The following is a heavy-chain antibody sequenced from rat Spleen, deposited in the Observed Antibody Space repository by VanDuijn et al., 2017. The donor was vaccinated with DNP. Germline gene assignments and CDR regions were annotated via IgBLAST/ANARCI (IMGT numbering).Heavy chain of an antibody. V-gene: IGHV5S11*01. CDR1: GFTFSDYY. Sequence: EVHLVESGGGLVQPGRSLRLSCAASGFTFSDYYMAWVRQAPTKGLEWVAAITPGGGNTYYRDSVKGRFTISRDNAKSTLYLQMDSLRSEETATYYCAKAGGYSPWYFDYWGQGVMVTVSS. CDR2: ITPGGGNT. J-gene: IGHJ2*01. CDR3: AKAGGYSPWYFDY. D-gene: IGHD1-11*01.